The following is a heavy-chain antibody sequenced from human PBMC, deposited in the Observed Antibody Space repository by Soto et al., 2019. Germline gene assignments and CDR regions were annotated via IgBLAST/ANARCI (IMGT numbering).Heavy chain of an antibody. Sequence: PSETLSLTCAVSGYSITNGYYWGWIRQPPGKGLEWIGSIYHSGNTYYNPSLKGRVTLSIDTSKNQFSLKLRSVTAADTAMYYCARVKLAGRGSFHDWGQGTLVTVSS. V-gene: IGHV4-38-2*01. D-gene: IGHD3-3*02. J-gene: IGHJ4*02. CDR1: GYSITNGYY. CDR2: IYHSGNT. CDR3: ARVKLAGRGSFHD.